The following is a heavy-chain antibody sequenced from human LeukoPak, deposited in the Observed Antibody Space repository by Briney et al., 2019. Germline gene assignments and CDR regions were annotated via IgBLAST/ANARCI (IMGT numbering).Heavy chain of an antibody. CDR3: AKVGYYAGPDFDY. CDR1: GFTFSSYG. V-gene: IGHV3-30*18. Sequence: GGSLRLSCAASGFTFSSYGMHWVRQAPGKGLEWVAVISYDGSNKYYADSVKGRFTISRDNSKNTLYLQMNSLRAEDTAVYYCAKVGYYAGPDFDYWGQGTLVTVSS. CDR2: ISYDGSNK. J-gene: IGHJ4*02. D-gene: IGHD1-26*01.